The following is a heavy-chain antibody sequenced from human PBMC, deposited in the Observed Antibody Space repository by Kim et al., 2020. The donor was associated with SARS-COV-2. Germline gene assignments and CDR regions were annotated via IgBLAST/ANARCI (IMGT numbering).Heavy chain of an antibody. Sequence: GGSLRLSCAASGFTFSSYGMHWVRQAPGKGLEWVADIWHDGSKKYYADSVKGRFTISRDNSKNTLYLQMNSLRAEDTAVYYCAKDYLGQQWLADWGQRTLVTVSS. CDR2: IWHDGSKK. CDR1: GFTFSSYG. D-gene: IGHD6-19*01. J-gene: IGHJ1*01. CDR3: AKDYLGQQWLAD. V-gene: IGHV3-33*06.